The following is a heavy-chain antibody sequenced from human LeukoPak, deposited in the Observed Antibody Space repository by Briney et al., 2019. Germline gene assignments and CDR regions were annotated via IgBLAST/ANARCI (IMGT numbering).Heavy chain of an antibody. D-gene: IGHD5-12*01. CDR2: ISYDGSNK. CDR1: GFTFSSYA. Sequence: GRSLRLSCAASGFTFSSYAMHWVRQAPGKGLEWVAVISYDGSNKYYADSVKGRFTISRDSSKNTLYLQMNSLRAEDTAVYYCARITYSASYYFDYWGQGTLVTVSS. CDR3: ARITYSASYYFDY. J-gene: IGHJ4*02. V-gene: IGHV3-30*14.